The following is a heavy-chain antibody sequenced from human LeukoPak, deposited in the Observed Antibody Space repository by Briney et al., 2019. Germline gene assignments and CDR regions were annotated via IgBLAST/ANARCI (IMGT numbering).Heavy chain of an antibody. CDR2: IYYSGST. CDR1: GFTFSTYI. D-gene: IGHD7-27*01. CDR3: ARNWGRWFDP. Sequence: GSLRLSCAASGFTFSTYIMNWVRQPPGKGLEWIGSIYYSGSTYYNPSLKSRVTISVDTSKNQFSLKLSSVTAADTAVYYCARNWGRWFDPWGQGTLVTVSS. J-gene: IGHJ5*02. V-gene: IGHV4-39*01.